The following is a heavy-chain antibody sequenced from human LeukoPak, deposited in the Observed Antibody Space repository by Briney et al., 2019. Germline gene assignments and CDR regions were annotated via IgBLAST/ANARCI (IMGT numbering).Heavy chain of an antibody. Sequence: GGSLRLSCAASGFTFSSYAMHWVRQAPGKGLEWVSGISWNSGSIGYADSVKGRFTISRDNAKNSLYLQMNSLRAEDTALYYCAKDSSSWSTLEDWGQGTLVTVSS. CDR3: AKDSSSWSTLED. J-gene: IGHJ4*02. D-gene: IGHD6-13*01. V-gene: IGHV3-9*01. CDR2: ISWNSGSI. CDR1: GFTFSSYA.